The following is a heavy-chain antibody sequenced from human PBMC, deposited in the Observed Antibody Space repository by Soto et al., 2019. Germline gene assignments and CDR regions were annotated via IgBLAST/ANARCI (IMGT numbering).Heavy chain of an antibody. D-gene: IGHD5-12*01. CDR1: GGSISSSSYY. Sequence: SETLSLTGTVSGGSISSSSYYWGWIRQPPGKGLEWIGSIYYSGSTYYNPSLKSRVTISVDTSKNQFSLKLSSVTAADTAVYYCARQQIVATKNWFDPWGQGTLVTVSS. J-gene: IGHJ5*02. CDR3: ARQQIVATKNWFDP. CDR2: IYYSGST. V-gene: IGHV4-39*01.